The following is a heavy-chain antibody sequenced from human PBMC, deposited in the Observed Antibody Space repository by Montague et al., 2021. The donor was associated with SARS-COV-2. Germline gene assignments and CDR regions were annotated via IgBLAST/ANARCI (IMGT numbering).Heavy chain of an antibody. Sequence: SLRLSCAASGFTFSSYAMHWVRQAPGKGLEWVAVISYDGSNKYYADSVKGRFTISRDNSKDTLYLQMNSLRAEDTAAYYCARAGDYYYGSGSYYNPYDYWGQGTLVTVSS. CDR1: GFTFSSYA. CDR3: ARAGDYYYGSGSYYNPYDY. D-gene: IGHD3-10*01. J-gene: IGHJ4*02. CDR2: ISYDGSNK. V-gene: IGHV3-30-3*01.